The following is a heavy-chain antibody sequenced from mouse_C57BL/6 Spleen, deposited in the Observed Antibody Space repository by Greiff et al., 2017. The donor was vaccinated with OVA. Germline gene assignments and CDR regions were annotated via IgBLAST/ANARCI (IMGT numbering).Heavy chain of an antibody. CDR1: GYTFTDYN. CDR3: ARGGKYYYAMDY. J-gene: IGHJ4*01. CDR2: INPNNGGT. V-gene: IGHV1-18*01. D-gene: IGHD2-1*01. Sequence: VQLKESGPELVKPGASVKIPCKASGYTFTDYNMDWVKQSHGKSLEWIGDINPNNGGTIYNQKFKGKATLTVDKSSSTAYMELRSLTSEDTAVYYCARGGKYYYAMDYWGQGTSVTVSS.